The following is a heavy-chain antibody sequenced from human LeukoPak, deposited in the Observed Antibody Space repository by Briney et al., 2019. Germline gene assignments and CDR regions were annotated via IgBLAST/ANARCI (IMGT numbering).Heavy chain of an antibody. CDR1: GFTFSSYW. J-gene: IGHJ6*03. CDR2: IKMDGSEK. V-gene: IGHV3-7*01. D-gene: IGHD3-16*02. CDR3: ARGTAECTSYSCYSYYYYYMDA. Sequence: GGSLRLSCAASGFTFSSYWMTWVRQAPETGLEWVANIKMDGSEKYYVASVKGRFTISRDNAKNSLYLQMNSLRAEDTAVYYCARGTAECTSYSCYSYYYYYMDAWGKGTTVTVSS.